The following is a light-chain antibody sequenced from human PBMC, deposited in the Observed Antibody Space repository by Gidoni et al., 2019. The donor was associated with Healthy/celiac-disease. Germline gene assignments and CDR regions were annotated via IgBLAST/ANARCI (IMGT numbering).Light chain of an antibody. CDR2: WAS. J-gene: IGKJ2*01. V-gene: IGKV4-1*01. CDR1: QRVFYSSNNKNY. Sequence: DIVMTQSPDSLAVSLGERATINCKSSQRVFYSSNNKNYLDWYQQKPRQPPQLLIYWASTREAGVPARFSGGGSGTDFTLPISSLQAEDVAVYYCQQYYSTSYTFGQGTKLEIK. CDR3: QQYYSTSYT.